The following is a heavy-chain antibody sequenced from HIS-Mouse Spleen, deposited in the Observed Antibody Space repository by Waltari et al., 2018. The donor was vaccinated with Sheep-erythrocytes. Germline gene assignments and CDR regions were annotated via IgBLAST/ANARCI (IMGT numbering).Heavy chain of an antibody. J-gene: IGHJ3*02. CDR1: GFTFSSYS. Sequence: EVQLVESGGGLVKPGGSLRLSCAASGFTFSSYSMNWVRQAPGKGREGVSSISSSSSYIYYADSVKGRFTISRDNAKNSLYLQMNSLRAEDTAVYYCARDSTSDAFDIWGQGTMVTVSS. V-gene: IGHV3-21*01. D-gene: IGHD6-6*01. CDR2: ISSSSSYI. CDR3: ARDSTSDAFDI.